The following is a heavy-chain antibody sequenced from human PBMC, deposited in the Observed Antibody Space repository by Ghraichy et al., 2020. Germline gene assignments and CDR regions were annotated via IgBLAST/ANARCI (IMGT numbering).Heavy chain of an antibody. Sequence: SETLSLTCTVSGGSISSSSYYWGWIRQPPGKGLEWIGSIYYSGSTYYNPSLKSRVTISVDTSKNQFSLKLSSVTAADTAVYYCAASNDCCSGVFYWGQGTLVSVSS. D-gene: IGHD2-15*01. CDR2: IYYSGST. CDR3: AASNDCCSGVFY. J-gene: IGHJ4*02. CDR1: GGSISSSSYY. V-gene: IGHV4-39*01.